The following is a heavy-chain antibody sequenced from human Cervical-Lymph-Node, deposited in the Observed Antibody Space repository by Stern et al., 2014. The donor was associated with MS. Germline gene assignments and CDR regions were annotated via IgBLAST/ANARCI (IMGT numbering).Heavy chain of an antibody. D-gene: IGHD5-12*01. V-gene: IGHV1-69*06. J-gene: IGHJ2*01. Sequence: QVQLVESGAEVKKPASSVTVSCKASGGTLNNFAISLVRQVPGQGYERMAGIMPTFDSTNFAHTFRHRVTITADNSSNTVYMELSSLTSDDTAMYYCVRGLSGYDYWSFDLWGRGTLITVSS. CDR3: VRGLSGYDYWSFDL. CDR2: IMPTFDST. CDR1: GGTLNNFA.